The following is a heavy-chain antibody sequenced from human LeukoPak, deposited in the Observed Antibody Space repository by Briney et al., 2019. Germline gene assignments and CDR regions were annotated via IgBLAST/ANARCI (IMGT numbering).Heavy chain of an antibody. CDR2: IYYSGST. D-gene: IGHD5-24*01. CDR1: GGSISSYY. J-gene: IGHJ4*02. V-gene: IGHV4-59*01. Sequence: KASETLFLTCTVSGGSISSYYWSWIRQPPGKGLEWIGCIYYSGSTNYNPSLKSRVTISVDTSNNQFSLKLTSLTAADTAVYYCARGRTGRTISFDYWGQGTLVTVSS. CDR3: ARGRTGRTISFDY.